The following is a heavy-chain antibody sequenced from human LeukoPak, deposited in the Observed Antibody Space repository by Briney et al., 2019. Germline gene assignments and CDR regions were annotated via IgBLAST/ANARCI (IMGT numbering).Heavy chain of an antibody. V-gene: IGHV4-30-2*01. Sequence: SQTLSFTCAVSGGSISSGGYSWRWIRQPPGKGLEWIGYIYHSGSTYYNPSLKSRITISVYSTKNQLPLKLSSVTAAETAVYYCARGSYDILTGLEGGDGMDVWGQGTTVTVSS. J-gene: IGHJ6*02. CDR2: IYHSGST. D-gene: IGHD3-9*01. CDR1: GGSISSGGYS. CDR3: ARGSYDILTGLEGGDGMDV.